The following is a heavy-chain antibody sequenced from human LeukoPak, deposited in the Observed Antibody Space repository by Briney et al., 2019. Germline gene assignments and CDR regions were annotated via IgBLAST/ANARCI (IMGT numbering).Heavy chain of an antibody. CDR3: ARIITMVRGVITPSWFDP. D-gene: IGHD3-10*01. CDR1: GGSISSSPYY. CDR2: IYYSGST. V-gene: IGHV4-39*01. J-gene: IGHJ5*02. Sequence: SETLSLTCTVSGGSISSSPYYWGWLRQPPGKGLEWIGSIYYSGSTYYNPSLKSRVTISVDMSKNQFSLKLRSVTAADTAVYYCARIITMVRGVITPSWFDPWGQGTLVTVSS.